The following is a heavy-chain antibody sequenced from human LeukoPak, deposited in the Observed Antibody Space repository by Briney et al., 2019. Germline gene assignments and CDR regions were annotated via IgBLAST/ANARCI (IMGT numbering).Heavy chain of an antibody. J-gene: IGHJ5*02. CDR3: ARADRLHGGPYLIGP. Sequence: ASVKVSCKTSGYTFTDYYLHWVRQAPGQGLEWMGWINPNSGGTSSAQKFQGRATMTRDTSITTVYMEVSWLTSDDTAIYYCARADRLHGGPYLIGPWGQGTLVTVSS. V-gene: IGHV1-2*02. CDR2: INPNSGGT. CDR1: GYTFTDYY. D-gene: IGHD2-21*01.